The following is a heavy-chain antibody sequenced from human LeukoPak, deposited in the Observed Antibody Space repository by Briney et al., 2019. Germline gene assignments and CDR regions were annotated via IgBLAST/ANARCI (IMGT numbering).Heavy chain of an antibody. Sequence: GGSLRLSCAASGFTFSSYWMHWVRQAPGKGLLWVSRSNGDGSSTAYADSVKGRFTISRDNAKNTLYLQMNSLRAEGAALYYCARAGYCSGGNCYSSYYDSCGQGTLVTVSS. V-gene: IGHV3-74*01. CDR2: SNGDGSST. J-gene: IGHJ4*02. D-gene: IGHD2-15*01. CDR1: GFTFSSYW. CDR3: ARAGYCSGGNCYSSYYDS.